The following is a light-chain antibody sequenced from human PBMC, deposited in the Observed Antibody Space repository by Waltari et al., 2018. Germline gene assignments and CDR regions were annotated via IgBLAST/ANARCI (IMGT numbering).Light chain of an antibody. Sequence: DIQMTQSPSSLSASVGDRVTITCRASQSIGTYLHWYQQKPGKAPNLLIHAAFSLQTGVPSRFSGSGSGTHFTLTINSLQPEDFATYYCQQSYSALTFGGGTNVEI. CDR2: AAF. CDR3: QQSYSALT. J-gene: IGKJ4*01. CDR1: QSIGTY. V-gene: IGKV1-39*01.